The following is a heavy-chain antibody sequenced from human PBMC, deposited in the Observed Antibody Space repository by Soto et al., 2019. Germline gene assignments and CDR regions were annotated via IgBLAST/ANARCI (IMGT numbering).Heavy chain of an antibody. CDR1: GGSISSSSYY. V-gene: IGHV4-39*01. J-gene: IGHJ4*02. Sequence: KTSETLSLTCTVSGGSISSSSYYWGWIRQPPGKGLEWIGSIYYSGSTYYNPSLKSRVTISVDTSKNQFSLKLSSVTAADTAVYYCARMDILTGYYKRHFDYWGQGTLVTVSS. CDR2: IYYSGST. CDR3: ARMDILTGYYKRHFDY. D-gene: IGHD3-9*01.